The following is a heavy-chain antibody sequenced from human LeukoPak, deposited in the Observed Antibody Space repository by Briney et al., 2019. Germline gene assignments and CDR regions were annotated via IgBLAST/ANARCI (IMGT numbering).Heavy chain of an antibody. CDR2: ISGSGGST. CDR3: AKVLSSYYYDSSGYYGSFDY. V-gene: IGHV3-23*01. D-gene: IGHD3-22*01. CDR1: GFTFSSYA. Sequence: GGSLRLSCAASGFTFSSYAMSWVRQAPGKGLEWVSAISGSGGSTYYADSVKGRFTISRDNSKNTLYLQMNSLRAEDTAVHYCAKVLSSYYYDSSGYYGSFDYWGQGTLVTVSS. J-gene: IGHJ4*02.